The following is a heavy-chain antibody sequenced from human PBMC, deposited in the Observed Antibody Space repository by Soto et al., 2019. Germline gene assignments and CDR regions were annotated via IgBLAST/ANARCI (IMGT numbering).Heavy chain of an antibody. CDR2: IYHSGST. Sequence: PSETLSLTCAVSGGSISSSNWWSWVRQPPGKGLEWIGEIYHSGSTNYNPSLKSRVTISVDKSKNQFSLKLSSVTAADTAVYYCARAMYSSSWYLFWWFAPWGQGTLVTVSS. V-gene: IGHV4-4*02. D-gene: IGHD6-13*01. CDR3: ARAMYSSSWYLFWWFAP. J-gene: IGHJ5*02. CDR1: GGSISSSNW.